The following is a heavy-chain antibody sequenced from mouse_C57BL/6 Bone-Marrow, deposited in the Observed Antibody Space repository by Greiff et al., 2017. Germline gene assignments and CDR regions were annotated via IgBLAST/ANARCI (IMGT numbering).Heavy chain of an antibody. Sequence: EVMLVESGGGLVQPGGSLKLSCAASGFTFSDYYMYWVRQTPEKRLEWVAYISNGGGSTYYPDTVKGRFTLSRDNAKNNLYLQMSCLKSEETAMYYCARGGIYYDYGDFDYWGQGTTLTVSS. CDR3: ARGGIYYDYGDFDY. J-gene: IGHJ2*01. D-gene: IGHD2-4*01. CDR1: GFTFSDYY. V-gene: IGHV5-12*01. CDR2: ISNGGGST.